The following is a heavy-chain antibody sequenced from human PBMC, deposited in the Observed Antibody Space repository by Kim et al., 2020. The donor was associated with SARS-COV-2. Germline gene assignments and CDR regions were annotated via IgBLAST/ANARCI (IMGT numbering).Heavy chain of an antibody. J-gene: IGHJ4*02. D-gene: IGHD1-26*01. V-gene: IGHV3-9*01. CDR3: AKGYSGSYYGPHY. Sequence: AGPGKGRFTISRDNANNSLYLQMNSLRAEDTALYYCAKGYSGSYYGPHYWGQGTLVTVSS.